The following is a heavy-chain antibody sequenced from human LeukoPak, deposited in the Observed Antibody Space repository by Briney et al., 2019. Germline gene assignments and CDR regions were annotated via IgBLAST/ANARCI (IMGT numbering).Heavy chain of an antibody. CDR1: GYTFPSYG. CDR2: ISAYNGNT. Sequence: ASVKVSCKASGYTFPSYGISWVRQAPGQGLEWMGWISAYNGNTNYAQKLQGRVTMTTDTSTSTAYMELRSLRSDDTAVYYCARLHYVWGSYRRYYFDYWGQGTLVTVSS. J-gene: IGHJ4*02. CDR3: ARLHYVWGSYRRYYFDY. D-gene: IGHD3-16*02. V-gene: IGHV1-18*01.